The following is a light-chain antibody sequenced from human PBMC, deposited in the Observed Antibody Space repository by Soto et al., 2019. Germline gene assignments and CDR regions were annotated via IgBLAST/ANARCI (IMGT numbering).Light chain of an antibody. CDR1: SSNTGNNY. J-gene: IGLJ3*02. V-gene: IGLV1-51*01. CDR3: GTWDSSLSTWV. Sequence: QSVLTQPPSVSAAPGQKVTISCSGSSSNTGNNYVSWYRQLPGTAPKLLIYDNNKRPSGIPDRFAGSKSGTSATLGITGLQTGDEADYYCGTWDSSLSTWVFGGGTKLT. CDR2: DNN.